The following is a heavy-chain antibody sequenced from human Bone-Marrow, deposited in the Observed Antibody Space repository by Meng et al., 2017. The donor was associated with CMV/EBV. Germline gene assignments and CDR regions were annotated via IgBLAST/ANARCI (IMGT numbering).Heavy chain of an antibody. Sequence: ASVKVSCKASGYTFSDFYIYWVRQAPGQGLEWMGCISPHSGGTNYAQKFQGRVAMTRDTSISTAYLELSRLTSDDTAVYYCARPPPRTGTTMLFDPWGQGTLVTVSS. J-gene: IGHJ5*02. V-gene: IGHV1-2*02. CDR3: ARPPPRTGTTMLFDP. CDR2: ISPHSGGT. D-gene: IGHD1-7*01. CDR1: GYTFSDFY.